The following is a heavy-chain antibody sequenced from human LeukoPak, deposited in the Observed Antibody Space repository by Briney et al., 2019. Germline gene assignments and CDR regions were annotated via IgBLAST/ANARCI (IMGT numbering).Heavy chain of an antibody. J-gene: IGHJ5*02. CDR2: INHSGST. CDR3: ARRARIAVARNRPQGDWFDP. CDR1: GGSFSGYY. V-gene: IGHV4-34*01. D-gene: IGHD6-19*01. Sequence: SETLSLTCAVYGGSFSGYYWSWIRQPPGKGLEWIGEINHSGSTNYNPSLKSRVTISVDTSKNQFSLKLSSVTAADTAVYYCARRARIAVARNRPQGDWFDPWGQGTLVTVSS.